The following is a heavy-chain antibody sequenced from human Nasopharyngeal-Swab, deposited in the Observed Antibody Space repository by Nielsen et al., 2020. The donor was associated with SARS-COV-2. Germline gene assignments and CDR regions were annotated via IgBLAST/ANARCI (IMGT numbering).Heavy chain of an antibody. V-gene: IGHV3-72*01. Sequence: GESLKISCAASGFTFSAHYMDWVRQAPGKGLEWVGRSRNKANSYTTEYAASVKGRFTISRDNAKNSLYLQMNSLRAEDTAVYYCARDQIAAAGNYYYYGMDVWGQGTTVTVSS. CDR2: SRNKANSYTT. D-gene: IGHD6-13*01. J-gene: IGHJ6*02. CDR1: GFTFSAHY. CDR3: ARDQIAAAGNYYYYGMDV.